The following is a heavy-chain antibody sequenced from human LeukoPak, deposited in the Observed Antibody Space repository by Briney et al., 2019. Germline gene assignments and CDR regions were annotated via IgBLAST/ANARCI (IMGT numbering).Heavy chain of an antibody. J-gene: IGHJ6*03. CDR3: VKFRGIQHYYYDMDV. Sequence: GGSLRLSCAASGFTFSSYAMSWVRQAPGKGLEWVSGLTGSGGNTYYADSVKGRFTISRDNSKNTLSLQMNSLRAEDAAVYYCVKFRGIQHYYYDMDVWGKGTTVTVSS. V-gene: IGHV3-23*01. D-gene: IGHD3-10*01. CDR1: GFTFSSYA. CDR2: LTGSGGNT.